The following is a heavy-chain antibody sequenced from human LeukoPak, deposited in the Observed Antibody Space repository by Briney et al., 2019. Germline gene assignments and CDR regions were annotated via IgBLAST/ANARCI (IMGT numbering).Heavy chain of an antibody. Sequence: GESLKISCKGSGYTFTNYWIGWVRQMPGKGLEWMGIIYPGDSDTGYSPSFQGQVTILADKSISTAYLQWSSLKASDTAMYYCARQVPFCSGGSCYHYYYMDVWGKGTTVTVSS. V-gene: IGHV5-51*01. J-gene: IGHJ6*03. CDR1: GYTFTNYW. CDR3: ARQVPFCSGGSCYHYYYMDV. D-gene: IGHD2-15*01. CDR2: IYPGDSDT.